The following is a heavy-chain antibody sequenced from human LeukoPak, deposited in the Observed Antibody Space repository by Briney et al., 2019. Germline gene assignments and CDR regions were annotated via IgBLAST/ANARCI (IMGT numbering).Heavy chain of an antibody. V-gene: IGHV4-39*01. D-gene: IGHD3-10*01. J-gene: IGHJ4*02. CDR2: IYYSGST. CDR3: ARHGYYGSGSHFDY. CDR1: GGSISSYY. Sequence: PSETLSLTCTVSGGSISSYYWGWIRQPPGKGLEWIGSIYYSGSTYYNPSLKSRVTISVDTSKNQFSLKLSSVTAADTAVYYCARHGYYGSGSHFDYWGQGTLVTVSS.